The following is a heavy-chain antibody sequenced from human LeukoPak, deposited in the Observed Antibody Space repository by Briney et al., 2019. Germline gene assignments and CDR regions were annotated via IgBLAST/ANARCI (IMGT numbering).Heavy chain of an antibody. Sequence: GGSLRLSCIASGFTFSNYEMNWVRQAPGKGLEWVSYISSSGSTIYYADSVKGRFTISRDNAKNSLYLQMNSLRAEDTAVYYCAELGITMIGGVWGKGTTVTISS. CDR2: ISSSGSTI. CDR1: GFTFSNYE. V-gene: IGHV3-48*03. J-gene: IGHJ6*04. D-gene: IGHD3-10*02. CDR3: AELGITMIGGV.